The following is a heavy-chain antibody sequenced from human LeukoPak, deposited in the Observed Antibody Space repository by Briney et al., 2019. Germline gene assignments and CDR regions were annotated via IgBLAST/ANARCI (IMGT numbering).Heavy chain of an antibody. CDR1: GGSISSSSYY. CDR2: IYHSGSA. V-gene: IGHV4-39*07. J-gene: IGHJ4*02. D-gene: IGHD4-17*01. CDR3: ARGHTVTWEFDY. Sequence: KPSETLSLTCTVSGGSISSSSYYWGWIRQPPGKGLEWIGSIYHSGSAYYNPSLKSRVTVSVDTSKNQFSLKLSSVTAADTAVYYCARGHTVTWEFDYWGQGTLVTVSS.